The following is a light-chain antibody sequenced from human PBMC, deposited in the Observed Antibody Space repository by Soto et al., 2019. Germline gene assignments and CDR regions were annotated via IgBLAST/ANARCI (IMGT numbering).Light chain of an antibody. CDR2: VNSDGSH. J-gene: IGLJ3*02. CDR3: QTWVTGMWV. CDR1: SGHSSYA. Sequence: QSVLTQSPSASASLGASVKLTCTLSSGHSSYAIAWHQQQPEKGPRYLMKVNSDGSHRKGDGIPDRFSGSSSGAERYLTISSLQSEDEADYYCQTWVTGMWVFGGGTKLTVL. V-gene: IGLV4-69*01.